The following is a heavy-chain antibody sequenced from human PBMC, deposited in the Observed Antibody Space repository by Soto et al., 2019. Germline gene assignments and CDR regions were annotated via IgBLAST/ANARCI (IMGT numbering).Heavy chain of an antibody. D-gene: IGHD6-13*01. J-gene: IGHJ5*02. CDR3: ARDSSSWYNWFDP. CDR1: GGSISSYY. V-gene: IGHV4-59*01. Sequence: SETLSLTCTVSGGSISSYYWSWIRQPPGKGLEWIGYIYYSGSTNYNPSLKSRVTISVDTSKDQFSLKLSSVTAADTAVYYCARDSSSWYNWFDPWGQGTLVTVSS. CDR2: IYYSGST.